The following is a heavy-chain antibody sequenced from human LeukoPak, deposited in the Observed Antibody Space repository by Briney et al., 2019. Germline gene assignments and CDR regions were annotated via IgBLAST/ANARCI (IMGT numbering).Heavy chain of an antibody. D-gene: IGHD2-2*01. V-gene: IGHV1-69*13. Sequence: SVKVSCKASGGTFSSYAISWVRQAPGQGLEWMGGIIPIFGTANYAQKFQDRVTITADESTSTAYMELSSLRSEDTAVYYCARGDQIGVNWFDPWGQGTLVTVSS. J-gene: IGHJ5*02. CDR3: ARGDQIGVNWFDP. CDR2: IIPIFGTA. CDR1: GGTFSSYA.